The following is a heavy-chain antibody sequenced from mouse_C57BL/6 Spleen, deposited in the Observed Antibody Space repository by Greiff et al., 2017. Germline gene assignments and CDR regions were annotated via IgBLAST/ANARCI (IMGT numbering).Heavy chain of an antibody. D-gene: IGHD1-1*01. CDR1: GFTFSDYG. V-gene: IGHV5-17*01. Sequence: EVMLVESGGGLVKPGGSLKLSCAASGFTFSDYGMHWVRQAPEKGLEWVAYISSGSSTIYYADTVKGRFTISRDNAKNTLFLQMTSLRSEDTAMYYCARPRYGYYYAMDYWGQGTSVTVSS. J-gene: IGHJ4*01. CDR3: ARPRYGYYYAMDY. CDR2: ISSGSSTI.